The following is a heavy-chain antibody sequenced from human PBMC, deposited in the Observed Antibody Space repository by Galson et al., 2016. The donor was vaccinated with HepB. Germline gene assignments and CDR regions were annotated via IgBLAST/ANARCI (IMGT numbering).Heavy chain of an antibody. D-gene: IGHD2-15*01. Sequence: SLRLSCAVSGFTFSSFSMHWVRQAPGKGLEWVSYISSSSDTIYYADSVKGRFTISRDNSKNTLYLQMNTLRAEDTAVYYCARGTFCSGDSCYSPAFDMWGQGTMVTVAS. CDR2: ISSSSDTI. CDR3: ARGTFCSGDSCYSPAFDM. CDR1: GFTFSSFS. V-gene: IGHV3-48*01. J-gene: IGHJ3*02.